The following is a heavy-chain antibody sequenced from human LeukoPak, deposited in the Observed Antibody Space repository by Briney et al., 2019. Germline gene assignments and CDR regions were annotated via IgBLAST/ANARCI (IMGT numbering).Heavy chain of an antibody. CDR2: IYYSGST. J-gene: IGHJ6*04. D-gene: IGHD4-11*01. CDR1: GGSISSYY. CDR3: AREKEGLQVDV. Sequence: SETLSLTCTVSGGSISSYYWSWIRQPPGKGLEWIGYIYYSGSTNYNPSLKSRVTISVDTSKNQFSLKLSSVTAADTGVYYCAREKEGLQVDVWGKGTTVTVSS. V-gene: IGHV4-59*01.